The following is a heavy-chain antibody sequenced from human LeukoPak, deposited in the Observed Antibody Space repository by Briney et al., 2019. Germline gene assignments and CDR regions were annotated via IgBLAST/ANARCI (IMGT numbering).Heavy chain of an antibody. J-gene: IGHJ4*02. V-gene: IGHV4-61*02. CDR1: GGSISSGSYY. CDR2: IYTSGST. Sequence: PSQTLSLTCTVSGGSISSGSYYWSWIRQPAGKGLEWIGRIYTSGSTNYNPSLKSRVTISVDTSKNQFSLKLSSGTAADTAVYYCAQLGKKDYWGQGTLVTVSS. CDR3: AQLGKKDY. D-gene: IGHD7-27*01.